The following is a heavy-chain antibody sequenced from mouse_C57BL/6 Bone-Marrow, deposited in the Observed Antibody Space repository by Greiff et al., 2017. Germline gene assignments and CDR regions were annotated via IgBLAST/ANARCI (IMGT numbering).Heavy chain of an antibody. J-gene: IGHJ2*01. CDR2: IDPSDSDT. CDR1: GYTFTSYW. V-gene: IGHV1-69*01. D-gene: IGHD2-3*01. Sequence: VQLQQPGAELVMPGASVKLSCKASGYTFTSYWMHWVKQRPGQGLEWIGEIDPSDSDTNYNQKFKGKSTLTVDKSSSAAYMQLSSLTSEDSAVYYCTRGDLFYFFDNGGQGPPLTVSP. CDR3: TRGDLFYFFDN.